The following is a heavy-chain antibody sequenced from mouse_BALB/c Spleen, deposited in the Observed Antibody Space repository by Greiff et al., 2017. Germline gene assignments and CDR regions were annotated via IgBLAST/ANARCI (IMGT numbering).Heavy chain of an antibody. CDR1: GYTFTSYW. J-gene: IGHJ4*01. Sequence: VQLQQSGAELVKPGASVKLSCKASGYTFTSYWMHWVKQRPGQGLEWIGEINPSNGRTNYNEKFKSKATLTVDKSSSTAYMQLSSLTSEDSAVYYCARWAYYYAMDYWGQGTSVTVSS. CDR3: ARWAYYYAMDY. CDR2: INPSNGRT. V-gene: IGHV1S81*02.